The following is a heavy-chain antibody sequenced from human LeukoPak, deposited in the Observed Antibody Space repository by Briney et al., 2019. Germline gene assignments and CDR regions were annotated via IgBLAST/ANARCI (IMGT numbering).Heavy chain of an antibody. Sequence: PGGSLRLSCAASGFTFSGYGMAWVRQAPRKGLEWVSDISGGGIRTDYADSVKGRFTISRDNSRHTLYLQMSSLRAEDTAVYYCAKRSGGPSPFDYWGQGTLVTVSS. D-gene: IGHD3-3*01. CDR2: ISGGGIRT. V-gene: IGHV3-23*01. CDR3: AKRSGGPSPFDY. CDR1: GFTFSGYG. J-gene: IGHJ4*02.